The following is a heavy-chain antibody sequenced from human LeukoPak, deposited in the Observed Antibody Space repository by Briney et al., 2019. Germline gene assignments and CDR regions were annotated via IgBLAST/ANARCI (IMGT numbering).Heavy chain of an antibody. J-gene: IGHJ3*02. D-gene: IGHD3-10*01. CDR2: VNLQGST. CDR1: GGSITSTNY. Sequence: SGTLSLTCGVSGGSITSTNYWTWVRQPPGKGLEWIGEVNLQGSTNYNPSLMGRVAISVDMSENHISLQLTSVTAADTAVYYCAVGGVYLRGGAEAFDIWGQGTMVTVSS. CDR3: AVGGVYLRGGAEAFDI. V-gene: IGHV4-4*02.